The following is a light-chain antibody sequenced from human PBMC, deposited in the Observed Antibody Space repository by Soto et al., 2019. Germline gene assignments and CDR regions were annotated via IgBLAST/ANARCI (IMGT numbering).Light chain of an antibody. V-gene: IGLV3-1*01. CDR2: QDS. Sequence: YELTQPPSVSVSPGQTASITCSGDKLGDKYACWYQQKPGQSPVLVIYQDSKRPSGIPERFSGSNSGNTATLTISGTQAMDEADYYCQAWDSSTAFYVFGTGTKLTVL. CDR1: KLGDKY. J-gene: IGLJ1*01. CDR3: QAWDSSTAFYV.